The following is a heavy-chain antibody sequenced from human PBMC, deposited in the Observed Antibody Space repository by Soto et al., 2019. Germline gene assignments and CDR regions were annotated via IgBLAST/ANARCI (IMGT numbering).Heavy chain of an antibody. J-gene: IGHJ6*03. CDR2: INHSGST. D-gene: IGHD2-15*01. CDR3: ARGRYCSGGSCYPYYWYHYMDV. V-gene: IGHV4-34*01. Sequence: QVQLQQWGAGLLKPSETLSLTCAVYGGSFSGYYWSWIRQPPGKGLEWIGEINHSGSTNYNPSLKSRVTISVDTSKNQFSLKLSSVTAADTAVYYCARGRYCSGGSCYPYYWYHYMDVWGKGTTVTVSS. CDR1: GGSFSGYY.